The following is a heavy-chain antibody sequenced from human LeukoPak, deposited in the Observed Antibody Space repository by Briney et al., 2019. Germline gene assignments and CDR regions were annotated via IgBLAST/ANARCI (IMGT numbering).Heavy chain of an antibody. CDR1: GFTFSSYS. J-gene: IGHJ4*02. V-gene: IGHV3-21*01. CDR3: ARDSSGYDPCDY. Sequence: GGSLRLSCAASGFTFSSYSMNWVRQAPGKGLEWVSSISSSSSYIYYADSVKGRFTISRDYAKNSLYLQMNSLRAEDTAVYYCARDSSGYDPCDYWGQGTLVTVSS. CDR2: ISSSSSYI. D-gene: IGHD5-12*01.